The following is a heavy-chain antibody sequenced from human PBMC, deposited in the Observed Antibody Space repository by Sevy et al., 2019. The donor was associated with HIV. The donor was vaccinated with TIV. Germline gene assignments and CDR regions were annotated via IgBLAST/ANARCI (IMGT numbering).Heavy chain of an antibody. CDR3: ASSYFDSSGYSTLFYYGMDV. CDR1: GGTFINYA. J-gene: IGHJ6*02. CDR2: FIPMFDTT. V-gene: IGHV1-69*13. Sequence: ASVKVACKASGGTFINYAVTWVRQAPGQGLEWMGGFIPMFDTTNSAQKFQGRVTLTADGSTSTAYMELSRLRSEDTAVYYFASSYFDSSGYSTLFYYGMDVWGQGTTVTVS. D-gene: IGHD3-22*01.